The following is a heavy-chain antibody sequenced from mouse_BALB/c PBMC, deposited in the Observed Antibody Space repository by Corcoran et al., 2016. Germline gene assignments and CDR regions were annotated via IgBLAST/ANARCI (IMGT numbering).Heavy chain of an antibody. V-gene: IGHV1S136*01. CDR3: ARLYPGISMDY. CDR1: GYTFTSYV. J-gene: IGHJ4*01. Sequence: EVQLQQSGPELVKPGASVKMSCKASGYTFTSYVMHWVKQKPGQGLEWIGNINPYNDGTKYNEKFKGKATLTSDYSSSTAYRELSSLTSADSAVYYCARLYPGISMDYWGQGTSVTVSS. CDR2: INPYNDGT. D-gene: IGHD1-3*01.